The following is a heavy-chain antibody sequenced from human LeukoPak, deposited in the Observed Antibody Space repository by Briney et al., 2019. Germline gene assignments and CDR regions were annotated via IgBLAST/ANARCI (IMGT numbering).Heavy chain of an antibody. V-gene: IGHV4-59*01. D-gene: IGHD2-2*01. CDR1: GGSISSYY. J-gene: IGHJ6*02. Sequence: KPSETLSLICTVSGGSISSYYWSWIRQPPGKGLECIGFIYYTGRTNYNPSLKSRVTLSVDTSKNQFSLRLSSLTAADTAVYYCARRGYCSSTSCYPYYYYYYGMDVWGQGTTVTVSS. CDR2: IYYTGRT. CDR3: ARRGYCSSTSCYPYYYYYYGMDV.